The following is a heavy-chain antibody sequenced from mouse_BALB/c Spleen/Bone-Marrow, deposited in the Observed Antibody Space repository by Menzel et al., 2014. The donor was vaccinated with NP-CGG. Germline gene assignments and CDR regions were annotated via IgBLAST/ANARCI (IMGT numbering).Heavy chain of an antibody. V-gene: IGHV5-9-4*01. CDR2: ISSGGSYT. J-gene: IGHJ4*01. D-gene: IGHD2-4*01. CDR1: GFTFSSYA. CDR3: AREGLRRRAAMDY. Sequence: VHVKQSGGGLVEPGGSLKLSCAASGFTFSSYAMSWVRQSPEKRLEWVAEISSGGSYTYYPDTVTGRFTISRDNAKNTLYLEMSSLRSEDTAMYYCAREGLRRRAAMDYWGQGTSVTVSS.